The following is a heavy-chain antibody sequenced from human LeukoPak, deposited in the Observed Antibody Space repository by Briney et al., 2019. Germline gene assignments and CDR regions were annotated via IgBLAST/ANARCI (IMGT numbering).Heavy chain of an antibody. J-gene: IGHJ4*02. D-gene: IGHD3-16*02. CDR2: ISRSGVAT. Sequence: GGSLRLSCAASGFTFTSFAMSWVRQAPGKGLEWVSTISRSGVATYYANSVKGRFTISRDNSKNTVYLQMNSLRAEDTAVYYCARDLATRQRTGLYDSWGQGALVTVSS. CDR3: ARDLATRQRTGLYDS. V-gene: IGHV3-23*01. CDR1: GFTFTSFA.